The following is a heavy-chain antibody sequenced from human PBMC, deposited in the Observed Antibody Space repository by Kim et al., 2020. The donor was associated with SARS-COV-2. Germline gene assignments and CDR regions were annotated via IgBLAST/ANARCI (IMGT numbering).Heavy chain of an antibody. CDR2: INHSGST. Sequence: SETLSLTCAVYGGSFSGYYWSWIRQPPGKGLEWIGEINHSGSTNYNPSLKSRVTISVDTSKNQFSLKLSSVTAADTAVYYCARGLRGAFDIWGQGTMVTV. V-gene: IGHV4-34*01. J-gene: IGHJ3*02. CDR3: ARGLRGAFDI. CDR1: GGSFSGYY.